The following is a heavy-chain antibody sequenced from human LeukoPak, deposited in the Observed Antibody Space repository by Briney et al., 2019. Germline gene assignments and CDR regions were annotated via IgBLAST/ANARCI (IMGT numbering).Heavy chain of an antibody. CDR2: IIPILGIA. V-gene: IGHV1-69*04. J-gene: IGHJ6*02. Sequence: ASVKVSCKASGYTFTSYAISWVRQAPGQGLEWMGRIIPILGIANYAQKFQGRVTITADKSTSTAYMELSSLRSEDTAVYYCARGYYWYGMDVWGQGTTVTVSS. CDR1: GYTFTSYA. CDR3: ARGYYWYGMDV.